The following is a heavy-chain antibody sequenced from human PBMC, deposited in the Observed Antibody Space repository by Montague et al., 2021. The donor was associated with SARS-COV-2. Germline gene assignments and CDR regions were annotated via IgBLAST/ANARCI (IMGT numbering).Heavy chain of an antibody. Sequence: SETLSLTCAVYGGSFSGYCWNWIRLPPGQGLEWDGEINHSESTNYNPSLKSRVTISVDTSKNQFSLKLSSVTAADTAVYYCARVRYYGSGTYLGMDVWGQGTTVTVSS. J-gene: IGHJ6*02. CDR1: GGSFSGYC. CDR3: ARVRYYGSGTYLGMDV. CDR2: INHSEST. V-gene: IGHV4-34*01. D-gene: IGHD3-10*01.